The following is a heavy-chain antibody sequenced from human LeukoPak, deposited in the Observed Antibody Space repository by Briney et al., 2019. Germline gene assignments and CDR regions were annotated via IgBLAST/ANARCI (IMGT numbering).Heavy chain of an antibody. CDR2: INHSGST. CDR3: AGTVTTLYYYYYMDV. Sequence: PSETLSLTCAVYGGSFSGYYWSWIRQPPGKGLEWIGEINHSGSTNYNPSLKSRVTISVDTSRNQFSLKLSSVTAADTAVYYCAGTVTTLYYYYYMDVWGKGTTVTVSS. D-gene: IGHD4-17*01. CDR1: GGSFSGYY. J-gene: IGHJ6*03. V-gene: IGHV4-34*01.